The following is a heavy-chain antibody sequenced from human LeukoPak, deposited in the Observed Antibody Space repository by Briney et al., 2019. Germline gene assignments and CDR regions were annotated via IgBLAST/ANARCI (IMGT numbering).Heavy chain of an antibody. CDR1: GFTFSSYA. CDR3: AKGYSGYDSDFDY. V-gene: IGHV3-23*01. D-gene: IGHD5-12*01. CDR2: IGGSGGST. J-gene: IGHJ4*02. Sequence: GSLRLSCAASGFTFSSYAMSWVRQAPGKGLEWVSAIGGSGGSTCYADSVKGRFTISRDNSKNTLYLQINSLRAEDTAVYYCAKGYSGYDSDFDYWGQGTLVTVSS.